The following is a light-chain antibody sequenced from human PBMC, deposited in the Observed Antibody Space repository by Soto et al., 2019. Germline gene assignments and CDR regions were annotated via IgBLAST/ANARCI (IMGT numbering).Light chain of an antibody. CDR2: DAS. Sequence: EIVLTQSPATLSLSPGERATLSCRASQSVSSYLAWYQQKPGQAPRLLIYDASNRATGIPARFSGSGSVTDFTLTISSLEPEDFAVYYCQQRSSWPLLWTFGGGTKVELK. J-gene: IGKJ4*01. CDR1: QSVSSY. CDR3: QQRSSWPLLWT. V-gene: IGKV3-11*01.